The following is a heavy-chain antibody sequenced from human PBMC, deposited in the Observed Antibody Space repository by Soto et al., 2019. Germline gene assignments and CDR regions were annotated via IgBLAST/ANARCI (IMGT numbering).Heavy chain of an antibody. CDR3: ARDGLGYCSGGSCYGGHFDY. CDR2: INPSGGST. Sequence: ASVKVSCKASGYSFTGNSMHWVRQAPGQGLEWMGWINPSGGSTSYAQKFQGRVTMTRDTSTSTVYMELSSLRSEDTAVYYCARDGLGYCSGGSCYGGHFDYWGQGTLVTVSS. CDR1: GYSFTGNS. D-gene: IGHD2-15*01. V-gene: IGHV1-46*01. J-gene: IGHJ4*02.